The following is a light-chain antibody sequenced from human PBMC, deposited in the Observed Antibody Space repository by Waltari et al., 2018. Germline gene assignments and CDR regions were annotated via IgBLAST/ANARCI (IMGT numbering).Light chain of an antibody. CDR2: EDP. J-gene: IGLJ3*02. Sequence: QSALTQPASVSGSPGQSITISCTGTSRAVGNYNLVPWYQHHPGNAPKLMIYEDPKRPSGVSNRFSGSKSGNTASLTISGLQAEDEAEYYCCSYARSSALVFGGGTELTVL. CDR1: SRAVGNYNL. V-gene: IGLV2-23*01. CDR3: CSYARSSALV.